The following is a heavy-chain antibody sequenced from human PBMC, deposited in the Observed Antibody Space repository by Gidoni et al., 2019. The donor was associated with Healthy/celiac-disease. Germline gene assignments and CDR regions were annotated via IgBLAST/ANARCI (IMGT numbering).Heavy chain of an antibody. Sequence: EVQLVESGGGLFKPGVSLRLSCASSGFTFSSYSMNRVSQAPRKGLEWVSSISSSISYIYYADSVKGRFTISRDNAKNSLYLQMNSLRAEDTAVYYCARDLIALGGYWGQGTLVTVSS. J-gene: IGHJ4*02. V-gene: IGHV3-21*01. CDR1: GFTFSSYS. CDR2: ISSSISYI. D-gene: IGHD6-19*01. CDR3: ARDLIALGGY.